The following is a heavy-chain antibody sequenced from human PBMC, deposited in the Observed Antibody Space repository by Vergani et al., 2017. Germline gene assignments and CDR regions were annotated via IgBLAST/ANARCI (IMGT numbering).Heavy chain of an antibody. D-gene: IGHD3-10*01. J-gene: IGHJ3*02. CDR1: GYSISSGYY. CDR3: ARPCYYGSGPWGRGAFDR. V-gene: IGHV4-38-2*01. CDR2: IYHSGST. Sequence: QVQLQESGPGLVKPSETLSLTCAVSGYSISSGYYWGWIRQPPGKGLEWIGSIYHSGSTYYNPSLKSRFTISVDTSKNQFSLKLSSVTAADTAVYYCARPCYYGSGPWGRGAFDRWGRGTMVTVSS.